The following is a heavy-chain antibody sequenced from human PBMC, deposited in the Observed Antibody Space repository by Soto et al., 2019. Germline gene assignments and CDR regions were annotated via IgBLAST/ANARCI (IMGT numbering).Heavy chain of an antibody. CDR2: IKQDGSEK. CDR1: GSSFSRYW. CDR3: ARGFTYYDFWSGWLSPEYYYAMDV. J-gene: IGHJ6*02. Sequence: PGGSLRLSCAASGSSFSRYWMSWVRQAPGKGLEWVGNIKQDGSEKYYVDSVKGRFTISRDNAKNSLFLQMSSLRAEDTAVYYCARGFTYYDFWSGWLSPEYYYAMDVWGQGTTVTVSS. V-gene: IGHV3-7*01. D-gene: IGHD3-3*01.